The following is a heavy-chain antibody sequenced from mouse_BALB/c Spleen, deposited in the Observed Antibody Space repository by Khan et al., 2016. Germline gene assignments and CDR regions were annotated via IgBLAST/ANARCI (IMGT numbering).Heavy chain of an antibody. CDR3: ASIYDGYYVGLYYAMDY. CDR1: GYTFTNYG. J-gene: IGHJ4*01. Sequence: QIQLVQSGPELKKPGETVKISCKASGYTFTNYGMNWVKQAPGKGLKWMGWINTYTGEPTYADDFKGRFAFSLETSASTADLQINNLKNEDTATYFCASIYDGYYVGLYYAMDYWGQGTSVTVSS. D-gene: IGHD2-3*01. V-gene: IGHV9-3-1*01. CDR2: INTYTGEP.